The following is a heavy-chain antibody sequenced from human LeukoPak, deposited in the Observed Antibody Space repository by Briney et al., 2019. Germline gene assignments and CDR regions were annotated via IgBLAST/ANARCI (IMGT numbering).Heavy chain of an antibody. CDR1: GYHFTSYW. J-gene: IGHJ4*02. CDR2: IDPSDSYT. CDR3: ARHQGFGESAFIY. Sequence: GESLRISCKGSGYHFTSYWISWVRQMPGKGLEWMGRIDPSDSYTRYSPSFQGHVTISVDKSMSTAYLQWSSLKASDTAMYYCARHQGFGESAFIYWGQGTLVTVSS. V-gene: IGHV5-10-1*01. D-gene: IGHD3-10*01.